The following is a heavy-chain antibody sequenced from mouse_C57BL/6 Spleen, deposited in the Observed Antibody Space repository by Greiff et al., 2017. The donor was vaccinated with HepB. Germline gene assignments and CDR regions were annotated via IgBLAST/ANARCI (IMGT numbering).Heavy chain of an antibody. V-gene: IGHV10-1*01. CDR3: VRHRDPDYYGYDGAWFAY. D-gene: IGHD2-2*01. J-gene: IGHJ3*01. Sequence: DVKLVESGGGLVQPKGSLKLSCAASGFSFNTYAMNWVRQAPGKGLEWVARIRSKSNNYATYYADSVKDRFTISRDDSESMLYLQMNNLKTEDTAMYYCVRHRDPDYYGYDGAWFAYWGQGTLVTVSA. CDR2: IRSKSNNYAT. CDR1: GFSFNTYA.